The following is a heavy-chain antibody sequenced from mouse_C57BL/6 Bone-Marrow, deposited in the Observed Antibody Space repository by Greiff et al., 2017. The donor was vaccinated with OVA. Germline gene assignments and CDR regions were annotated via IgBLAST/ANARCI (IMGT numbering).Heavy chain of an antibody. V-gene: IGHV1-50*01. J-gene: IGHJ4*01. CDR3: ASRCAMDY. D-gene: IGHD2-14*01. CDR2: IDPSDSYT. CDR1: GYTFTSYW. Sequence: QVQLQQPGAELVKPGASVKLSCKASGYTFTSYWMQWVKQRPGQGLEWIGEIDPSDSYTNYNQKLQGKATLTVDTSSSTAYMQLSSLTSEDSAVYYCASRCAMDYWGQGTSVTVSS.